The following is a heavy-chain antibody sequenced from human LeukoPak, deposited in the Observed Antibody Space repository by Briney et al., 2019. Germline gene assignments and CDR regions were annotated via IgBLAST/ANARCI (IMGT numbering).Heavy chain of an antibody. CDR2: IIPILGTA. CDR3: ARDSFTGSSPVRYYYYGMDV. J-gene: IGHJ6*02. V-gene: IGHV1-69*04. D-gene: IGHD3-10*01. Sequence: SVKVSCKASGGTFSSYAISWVRQAPGQGLEWMGRIIPILGTANYAQKFQGRVTITADKSTSTAYMELSSLRSEDTAVYYCARDSFTGSSPVRYYYYGMDVWGQGTTVTVSS. CDR1: GGTFSSYA.